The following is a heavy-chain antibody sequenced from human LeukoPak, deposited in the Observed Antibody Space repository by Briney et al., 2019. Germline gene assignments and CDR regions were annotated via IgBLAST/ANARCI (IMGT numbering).Heavy chain of an antibody. CDR2: IIPIFGTA. D-gene: IGHD3-3*01. V-gene: IGHV1-69*13. CDR1: GGTFSSYA. Sequence: WASVKVSCKASGGTFSSYAISWVRQAPGQGLEWMGGIIPIFGTANYAQKFQGRVTITADESTSTAYMELSSLRSEDTAVYYCARGAGSGYYTEYYYYYMDVWGKGTTVTVSS. J-gene: IGHJ6*03. CDR3: ARGAGSGYYTEYYYYYMDV.